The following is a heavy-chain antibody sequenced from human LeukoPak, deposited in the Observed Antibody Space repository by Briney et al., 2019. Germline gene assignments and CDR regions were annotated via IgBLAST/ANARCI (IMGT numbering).Heavy chain of an antibody. CDR2: INPSGGST. Sequence: GASVKVSCKASGYTFTSYYMHWVRQAPGQGLEWMGIINPSGGSTSYAQKFQGRVTMTRDMSTSTVYMELSSLRSEDTAVYYCARDGYGGSYSYYYYYYMDVWGKGTTVTVSS. D-gene: IGHD1-26*01. J-gene: IGHJ6*03. CDR1: GYTFTSYY. CDR3: ARDGYGGSYSYYYYYYMDV. V-gene: IGHV1-46*01.